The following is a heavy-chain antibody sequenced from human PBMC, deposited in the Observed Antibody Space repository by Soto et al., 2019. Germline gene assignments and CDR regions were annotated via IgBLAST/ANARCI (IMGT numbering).Heavy chain of an antibody. CDR2: INHSGSA. J-gene: IGHJ5*02. CDR3: ARGVRGYGSGSPDHTYNWFDP. D-gene: IGHD3-10*01. CDR1: GGSFSGYY. Sequence: SETLSLTCAVSGGSFSGYYWSWIRQPPGKGLEWIGEINHSGSANYNPCLKSRVVISVYTSKNQFSLKVSSVTAAETAVYYCARGVRGYGSGSPDHTYNWFDPWGQGTLVTVSS. V-gene: IGHV4-34*01.